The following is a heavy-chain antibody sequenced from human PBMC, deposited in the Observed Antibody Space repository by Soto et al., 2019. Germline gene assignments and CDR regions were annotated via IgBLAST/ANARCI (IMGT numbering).Heavy chain of an antibody. CDR3: ARGVLCSGGSCYSWPYNWFDP. CDR1: GGTFSSYA. J-gene: IGHJ5*02. Sequence: SVKVSCKXSGGTFSSYAISWVRQAPGQGLEWMGGIIPIFGTANYAQNFQGRVTITADESTSTAYMELSSLRSEDTAVYYCARGVLCSGGSCYSWPYNWFDPWGQGTLVTVSS. D-gene: IGHD2-15*01. V-gene: IGHV1-69*13. CDR2: IIPIFGTA.